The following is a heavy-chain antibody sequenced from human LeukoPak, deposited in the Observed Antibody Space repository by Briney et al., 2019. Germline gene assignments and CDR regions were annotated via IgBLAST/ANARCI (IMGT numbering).Heavy chain of an antibody. V-gene: IGHV3-30*18. D-gene: IGHD3-9*01. CDR2: ISYDGSNK. Sequence: GGSLRLSCAASGFTFSSYGMHWVRQAPGKGLEWVAVISYDGSNKYYADSVKGRFTISRDNSKNTLYLQMNSLRAEDTAVYYCAKGIGGYDILTGPGNWGQGTLVTVSS. CDR3: AKGIGGYDILTGPGN. CDR1: GFTFSSYG. J-gene: IGHJ4*02.